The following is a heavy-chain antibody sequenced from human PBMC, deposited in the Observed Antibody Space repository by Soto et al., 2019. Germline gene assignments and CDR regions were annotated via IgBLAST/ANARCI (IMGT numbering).Heavy chain of an antibody. Sequence: EVQLLESGGGLVQPGGSLRLSCVGSGFTFINHAMNWVRQAPGKGLEWVSGITGGGDKTFDADSVKGRFTISRDNSKNKVNLQMNSLRADVTAVYYCVRKVLGSTSRPEYWYFDLWGRGTLVTVSS. CDR1: GFTFINHA. CDR3: VRKVLGSTSRPEYWYFDL. J-gene: IGHJ2*01. CDR2: ITGGGDKT. V-gene: IGHV3-23*01. D-gene: IGHD3-16*01.